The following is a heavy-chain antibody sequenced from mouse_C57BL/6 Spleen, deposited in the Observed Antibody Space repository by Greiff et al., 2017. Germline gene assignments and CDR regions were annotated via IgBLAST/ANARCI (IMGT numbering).Heavy chain of an antibody. J-gene: IGHJ2*01. D-gene: IGHD4-1*01. V-gene: IGHV1-82*01. Sequence: QVQLQQSGPELVKPGASVQISCKASGYAFSSSWMNWVKQRPGKGLEWIGRIYPGDGDTNYNGKFKGKATLTADKSSSTAYMQLSSLTSEDSAVDFCARQGLGRVDYWGQGTTLTVSS. CDR3: ARQGLGRVDY. CDR1: GYAFSSSW. CDR2: IYPGDGDT.